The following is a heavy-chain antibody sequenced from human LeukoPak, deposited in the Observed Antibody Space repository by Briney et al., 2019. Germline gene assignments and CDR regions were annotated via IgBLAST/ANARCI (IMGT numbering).Heavy chain of an antibody. CDR3: AKDAQRGFDYSNSLQH. V-gene: IGHV3-33*06. Sequence: AGGSLRLSCAASKFTFSHYAMHWVGQAPGKGLEWVAVIWNDGSDKYYEDSVKGRFTISRDNSRNILYLQMDSLRAEDTGAYYCAKDAQRGFDYSNSLQHWGPGTLVTVSS. D-gene: IGHD4-11*01. J-gene: IGHJ1*01. CDR1: KFTFSHYA. CDR2: IWNDGSDK.